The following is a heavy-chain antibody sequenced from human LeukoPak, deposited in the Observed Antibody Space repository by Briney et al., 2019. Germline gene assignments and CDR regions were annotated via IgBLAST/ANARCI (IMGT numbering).Heavy chain of an antibody. V-gene: IGHV3-30*02. Sequence: PGGSLRLSCAASGFTFSSYGIHWVRQAPGKGLEWVAFIRYDGSNKYYADSVKGRFTISRDNAKNTLYLQMNSLRAEDTAVYYCAKPAGIAARRPFDYWGQGTLVTVFS. CDR1: GFTFSSYG. D-gene: IGHD6-6*01. CDR3: AKPAGIAARRPFDY. J-gene: IGHJ4*02. CDR2: IRYDGSNK.